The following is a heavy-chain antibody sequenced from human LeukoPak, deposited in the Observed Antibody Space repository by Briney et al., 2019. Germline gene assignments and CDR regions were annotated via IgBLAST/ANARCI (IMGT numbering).Heavy chain of an antibody. V-gene: IGHV3-48*01. CDR3: AKVEHFWSGYYGY. Sequence: PGGSLRPSCAASGFTFSSYSMNWVRQAPGKGLEWVSYISSSSSTIYYADSVKGRFTISRDNSKNTLYLQMNSLRAEDTAVYYCAKVEHFWSGYYGYWGQGTLVTVSS. J-gene: IGHJ4*02. CDR1: GFTFSSYS. D-gene: IGHD3-3*02. CDR2: ISSSSSTI.